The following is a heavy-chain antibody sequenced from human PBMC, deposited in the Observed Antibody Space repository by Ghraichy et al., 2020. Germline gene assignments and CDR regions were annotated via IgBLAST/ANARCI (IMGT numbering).Heavy chain of an antibody. CDR3: ARDIIQGVDY. J-gene: IGHJ4*02. Sequence: GGSLRLSCAASGFTFSSYEMNWVRQATGKGLEWVSYISSSGSTIYYADSVKGRFTISRDNAKNSLYLQMNSLRAEDTAVYYCARDIIQGVDYWGQGTLVTVSS. CDR2: ISSSGSTI. D-gene: IGHD3-3*01. CDR1: GFTFSSYE. V-gene: IGHV3-48*03.